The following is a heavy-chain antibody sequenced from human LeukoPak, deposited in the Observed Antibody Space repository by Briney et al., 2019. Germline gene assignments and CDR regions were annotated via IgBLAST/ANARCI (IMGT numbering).Heavy chain of an antibody. J-gene: IGHJ4*02. Sequence: GGSLRLSCAASGFTFSSYSMNWVRQAPGKGLEWISSFTTNGYIYYADSVKGRFTIPRDNAKNSLYLQMNSLRAEDTAVYYCARAFPLIDYWGQGTLVTVSS. CDR3: ARAFPLIDY. D-gene: IGHD2/OR15-2a*01. CDR1: GFTFSSYS. CDR2: FTTNGYI. V-gene: IGHV3-21*01.